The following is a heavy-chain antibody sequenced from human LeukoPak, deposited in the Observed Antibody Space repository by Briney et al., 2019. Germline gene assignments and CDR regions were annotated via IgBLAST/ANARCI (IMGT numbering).Heavy chain of an antibody. CDR2: ISSNGGST. CDR3: ARGVYGDYVDY. Sequence: GGSLRLSCSASGFTFSSYAMHWVRQAPGKGLEYVSAISSNGGSTYYADSVKGRFTISRDNSKNTLYLQMSSLRAEDTAVYYCARGVYGDYVDYWGQGTLVTVSS. D-gene: IGHD4-17*01. V-gene: IGHV3-64D*06. J-gene: IGHJ4*02. CDR1: GFTFSSYA.